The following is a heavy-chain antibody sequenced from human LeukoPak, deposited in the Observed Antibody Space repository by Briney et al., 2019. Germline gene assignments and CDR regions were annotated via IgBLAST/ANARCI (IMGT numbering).Heavy chain of an antibody. Sequence: SETLSLTCTVSGGSISSSSYYWGWIRQPPGKGLEWIGSIYYSGSTYYNPSLKSRVTISVDTSKNQFSLKLSSVTAADTAVYYCARSGPNRQGHYWDILEWLPNPPDYWGQGTLVTVSS. CDR1: GGSISSSSYY. CDR3: ARSGPNRQGHYWDILEWLPNPPDY. V-gene: IGHV4-39*01. CDR2: IYYSGST. D-gene: IGHD3-3*01. J-gene: IGHJ4*02.